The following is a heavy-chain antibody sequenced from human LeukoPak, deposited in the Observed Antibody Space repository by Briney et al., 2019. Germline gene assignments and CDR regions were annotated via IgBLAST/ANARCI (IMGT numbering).Heavy chain of an antibody. CDR1: GFTFSDYC. CDR3: ASGRYGYFDD. CDR2: ISSSGSTK. Sequence: KPGGSLRLSCAASGFTFSDYCMSWIRQAPGKGLEWVSYISSSGSTKYYADSVKGRFTISRDNAKNSLYLQMNSLRAEDTAVYYCASGRYGYFDDWGQGTLVTVSS. D-gene: IGHD5-18*01. J-gene: IGHJ4*02. V-gene: IGHV3-11*04.